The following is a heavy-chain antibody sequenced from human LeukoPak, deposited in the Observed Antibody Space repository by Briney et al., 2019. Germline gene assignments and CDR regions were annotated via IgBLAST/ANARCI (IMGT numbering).Heavy chain of an antibody. CDR1: GYTFTGYY. D-gene: IGHD3-3*01. J-gene: IGHJ4*02. Sequence: ASVKVSCKASGYTFTGYYMHWVRQAPGQGLEWMGWINPNSGGTNYAQKFQGRVTMTRDTSISTAYMELSRLRSDDTAVYYCAKAGDFWSGYYTARSNYYSDYWGQGTLVTVSS. CDR3: AKAGDFWSGYYTARSNYYSDY. V-gene: IGHV1-2*02. CDR2: INPNSGGT.